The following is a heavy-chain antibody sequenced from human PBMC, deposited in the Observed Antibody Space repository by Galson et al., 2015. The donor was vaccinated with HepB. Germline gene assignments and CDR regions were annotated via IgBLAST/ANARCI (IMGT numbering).Heavy chain of an antibody. CDR1: GYSFTSYW. D-gene: IGHD3-10*01. Sequence: QSGAEVKKPGESLKISCKGSGYSFTSYWIGWVRQMPGXGLEWMGIIYPGDSDTRYSPSFQGQVTISADKSISTAYLQWSSLKASDTAMYYCASXRGRYIIXXRGVIIXXWDAXDIWXXXTMVTXSS. CDR2: IYPGDSDT. V-gene: IGHV5-51*01. J-gene: IGHJ3*02. CDR3: ASXRGRYIIXXRGVIIXXWDAXDI.